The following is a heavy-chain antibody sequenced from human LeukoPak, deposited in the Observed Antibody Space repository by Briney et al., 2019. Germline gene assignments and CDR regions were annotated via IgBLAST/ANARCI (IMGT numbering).Heavy chain of an antibody. D-gene: IGHD3-16*01. J-gene: IGHJ3*02. CDR1: GYSFTTYW. Sequence: GESLKISCKGFGYSFTTYWIGWVRQTPGKGLEWMGIIYPGDSDTRYSPSFQGQVTISADKSISAAYLQWSSLKASDTAIYYCARRSQVLRRGSDALDIWGQGTLVTVSS. CDR3: ARRSQVLRRGSDALDI. V-gene: IGHV5-51*01. CDR2: IYPGDSDT.